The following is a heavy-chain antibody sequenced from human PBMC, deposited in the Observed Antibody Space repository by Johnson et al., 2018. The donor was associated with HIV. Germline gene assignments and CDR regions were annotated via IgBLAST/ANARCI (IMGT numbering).Heavy chain of an antibody. J-gene: IGHJ3*02. CDR2: ISYDGSNK. CDR3: ARDNWNYNAFDI. Sequence: QVQLVESGGGVVQPGRSLRLSCAASGFTFSSYGMHWVRQAPGKGLEWVAVISYDGSNKYYADSVKGRFTISRDNSKNTLYLQMNSLRAEDTAVYYCARDNWNYNAFDIWGQGTMVTVSS. D-gene: IGHD1-7*01. V-gene: IGHV3-30*03. CDR1: GFTFSSYG.